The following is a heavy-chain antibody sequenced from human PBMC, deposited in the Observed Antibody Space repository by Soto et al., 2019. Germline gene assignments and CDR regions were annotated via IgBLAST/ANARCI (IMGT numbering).Heavy chain of an antibody. CDR1: GGSISSGGYS. V-gene: IGHV4-30-2*01. CDR2: IYHSGST. CDR3: VRGGFCSGVSCYGSIDV. Sequence: SETLSVTCAVSGGSISSGGYSWSWMRQPPGKGLEWIGYIYHSGSTYYNPSLKSRVTISVDRSKNQFSLKLSSVTAADTAVYYCVRGGFCSGVSCYGSIDVWGQGTTVTVSS. J-gene: IGHJ6*02. D-gene: IGHD2-15*01.